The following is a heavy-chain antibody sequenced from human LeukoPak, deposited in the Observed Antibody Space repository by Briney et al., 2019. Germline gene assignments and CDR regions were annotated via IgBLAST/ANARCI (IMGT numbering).Heavy chain of an antibody. CDR2: IIPIFGTA. Sequence: SVKVSCTASGGTFSSYAISWVRQAPGQGLEWMGGIIPIFGTANYAQKFQGRVTITADESTSTAYMELSSLRSEDKAVYYCARSSIAALGNYYYGMDVWGQGTTVTVSS. CDR1: GGTFSSYA. D-gene: IGHD6-6*01. CDR3: ARSSIAALGNYYYGMDV. J-gene: IGHJ6*02. V-gene: IGHV1-69*01.